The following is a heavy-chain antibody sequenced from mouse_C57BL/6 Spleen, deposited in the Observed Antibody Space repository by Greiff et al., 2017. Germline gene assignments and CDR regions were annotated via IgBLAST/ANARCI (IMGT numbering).Heavy chain of an antibody. CDR3: ARDSHEGFAY. D-gene: IGHD6-1*01. J-gene: IGHJ3*01. CDR1: GFTFSSYA. CDR2: ISDGGSYT. Sequence: EVKVVESGGGLVKPGGSLKLSCAASGFTFSSYAMSWVRQTPEKRLEWVATISDGGSYTYYPDNVKGRFTISRDNAKNNLYLQMSHLKSEDTAMYYCARDSHEGFAYWGQGTLVTVSA. V-gene: IGHV5-4*01.